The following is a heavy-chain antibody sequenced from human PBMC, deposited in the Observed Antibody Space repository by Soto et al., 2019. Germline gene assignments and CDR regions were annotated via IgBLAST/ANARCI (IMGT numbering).Heavy chain of an antibody. CDR2: ISYDGSNK. V-gene: IGHV3-30-3*01. J-gene: IGHJ4*02. D-gene: IGHD3-3*01. CDR1: GFTFSSYA. Sequence: GGSLRLSCAASGFTFSSYAMHWVRQAPGKGLEWVAVISYDGSNKYYADSVKGRFTISRDNSASTGYMELSTLNSADTAVYYCARDQRRDYDFWSGYSQGFVYWGQGTPVTVSS. CDR3: ARDQRRDYDFWSGYSQGFVY.